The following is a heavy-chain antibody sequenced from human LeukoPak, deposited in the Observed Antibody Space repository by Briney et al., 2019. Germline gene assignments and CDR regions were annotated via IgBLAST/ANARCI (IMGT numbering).Heavy chain of an antibody. CDR1: GFTFSGYY. J-gene: IGHJ3*01. CDR2: ISSIGNTI. V-gene: IGHV3-11*01. CDR3: ARDFSSGWYAEDAFDV. Sequence: PGGSLRLSRAASGFTFSGYYMSWIRQAPGKGLEWISKISSIGNTIYYADSVKGRFTISRDNAKNSLYLQMNSLRAEDTAVYYCARDFSSGWYAEDAFDVWGQGTMVTVSS. D-gene: IGHD6-19*01.